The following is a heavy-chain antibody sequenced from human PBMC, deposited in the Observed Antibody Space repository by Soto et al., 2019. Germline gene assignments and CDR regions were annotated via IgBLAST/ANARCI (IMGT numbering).Heavy chain of an antibody. CDR1: GYTFTSYG. CDR2: IIPIFGTA. D-gene: IGHD2-21*02. J-gene: IGHJ3*02. V-gene: IGHV1-69*13. Sequence: GASVKVSCKASGYTFTSYGISWVRQAPGQGLEWMGGIIPIFGTANYAQKFQGRVTITADESTSTAYMELSSLRSEDTAVYYCARPLADCGGDCYHAFDIWGQGTMVTVSS. CDR3: ARPLADCGGDCYHAFDI.